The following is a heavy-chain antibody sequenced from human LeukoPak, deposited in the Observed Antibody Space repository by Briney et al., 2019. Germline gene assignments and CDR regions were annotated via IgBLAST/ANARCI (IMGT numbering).Heavy chain of an antibody. J-gene: IGHJ4*02. CDR3: TRNYDFWSGYTFGY. CDR1: GFTFSSYA. Sequence: GGSLRLSCAASGFTFSSYAMSWVRQAPGKGLEWVGFIRSKAYGGTTEYAASVKGRFTISRDDSKSIAYLQMNSLKTEDTAVYYCTRNYDFWSGYTFGYWGQGTLVTVSS. CDR2: IRSKAYGGTT. D-gene: IGHD3-3*01. V-gene: IGHV3-49*04.